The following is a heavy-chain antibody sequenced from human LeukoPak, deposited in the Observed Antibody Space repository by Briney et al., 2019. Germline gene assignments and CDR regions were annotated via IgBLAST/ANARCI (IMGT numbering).Heavy chain of an antibody. Sequence: PGGSLRLSCAASGFTFSSYGMHWVRQAPGKGLEWVAVIWYDGSNKYYADSVKGRFTISRDNSKNTLYLQMNSLRAEGTAVYYCARGGYYDILTGYFDYWGQGTLVTVSS. CDR3: ARGGYYDILTGYFDY. V-gene: IGHV3-33*01. CDR2: IWYDGSNK. J-gene: IGHJ4*02. CDR1: GFTFSSYG. D-gene: IGHD3-9*01.